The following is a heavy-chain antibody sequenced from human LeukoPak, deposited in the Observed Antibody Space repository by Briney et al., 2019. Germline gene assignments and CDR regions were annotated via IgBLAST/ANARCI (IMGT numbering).Heavy chain of an antibody. D-gene: IGHD1-26*01. CDR1: GFTFSSYA. V-gene: IGHV3-23*01. J-gene: IGHJ6*04. CDR3: AKEASRENYYYYGMDV. CDR2: SSGSGGST. Sequence: GGSLRLSCAASGFTFSSYAMSWVRQAPGKGLEWVSASSGSGGSTYYADSVKGRFTISRDNSKNTLYLQMNSLRAEDTAVYYCAKEASRENYYYYGMDVWGKGTTVTVSS.